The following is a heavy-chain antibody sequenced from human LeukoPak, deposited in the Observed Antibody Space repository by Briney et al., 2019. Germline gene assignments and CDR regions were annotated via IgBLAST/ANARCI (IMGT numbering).Heavy chain of an antibody. J-gene: IGHJ4*02. V-gene: IGHV4-39*07. D-gene: IGHD3-10*01. CDR2: IYYSGST. Sequence: SSETLSLTCTVSGGSISSSSYYWGWIRQPPGKGLEWIGSIYYSGSTYYNPSLKSRVTISVDTSKNQFSLKLSSVTAADTAVYYCARGKEVITMLRGLKPGYYFDYWGQGTLVTVSS. CDR3: ARGKEVITMLRGLKPGYYFDY. CDR1: GGSISSSSYY.